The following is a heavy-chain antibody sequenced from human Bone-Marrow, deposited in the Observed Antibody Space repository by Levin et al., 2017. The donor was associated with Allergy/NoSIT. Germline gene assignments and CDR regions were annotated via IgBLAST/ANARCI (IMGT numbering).Heavy chain of an antibody. J-gene: IGHJ5*02. CDR1: GGSISGHY. Sequence: SCTVSGGSISGHYWSWIRQPPGLGLEWIGYVSHSGSTNYNFSLKSRVTISVDASKNEFSLELNSVTAADTAVYYCARFATGVDWFDPWGQGTLVTVSS. D-gene: IGHD1-14*01. V-gene: IGHV4-59*11. CDR2: VSHSGST. CDR3: ARFATGVDWFDP.